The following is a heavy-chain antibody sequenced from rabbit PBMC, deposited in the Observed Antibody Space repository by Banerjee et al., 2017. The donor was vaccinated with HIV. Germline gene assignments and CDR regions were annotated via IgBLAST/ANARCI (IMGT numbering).Heavy chain of an antibody. J-gene: IGHJ4*01. CDR2: IYAGSSGST. Sequence: QSLEESGGDLVKPGASLTLTCTASGIDFSSSYWICWVRQAPGKGLEWIACIYAGSSGSTVYASWAKGRFTISKTSSTTVTLQMTSLTAADTATYFCARETGYAGGGYAFNLWGPGTLVTVS. V-gene: IGHV1S40*01. CDR3: ARETGYAGGGYAFNL. CDR1: GIDFSSSYW. D-gene: IGHD8-1*01.